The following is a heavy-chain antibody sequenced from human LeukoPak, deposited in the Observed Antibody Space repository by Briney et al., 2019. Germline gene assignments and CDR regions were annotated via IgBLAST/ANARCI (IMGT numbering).Heavy chain of an antibody. D-gene: IGHD6-6*01. CDR3: ARAARTFDY. CDR2: IKHDGGEK. CDR1: GFTFSSYA. V-gene: IGHV3-7*01. Sequence: PGGSLRLSCAASGFTFSSYAMHWVRQAPGKGLEWVANIKHDGGEKYYVDSVKGRFAISRDNAKNSLYLQMNSLRVEDTAVYYCARAARTFDYWGQGILVTVSS. J-gene: IGHJ4*02.